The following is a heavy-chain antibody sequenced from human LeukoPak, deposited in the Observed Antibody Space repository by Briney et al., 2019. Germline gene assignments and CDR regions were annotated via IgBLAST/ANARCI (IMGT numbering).Heavy chain of an antibody. J-gene: IGHJ4*02. CDR3: AREPIAAATNYCHY. Sequence: SVKVSFKAAGYTFTSYDINWSRQPTGQGHGWVGCMNINSGNTGNAKKFQGRLTMTWNTSLSTPYMELSSLMSEDTAVQYCAREPIAAATNYCHYVGQGTLGPVSS. CDR2: MNINSGNT. D-gene: IGHD6-13*01. V-gene: IGHV1-8*01. CDR1: GYTFTSYD.